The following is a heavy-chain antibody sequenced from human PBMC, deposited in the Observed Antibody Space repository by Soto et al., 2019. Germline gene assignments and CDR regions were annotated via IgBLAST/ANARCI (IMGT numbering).Heavy chain of an antibody. Sequence: SETLSLTCTVSGGSISSGDYYWSWIRQPPGKGLEWIGYIYYSGSTYYNPSLRSRVTISVDTSKNQFSLKLSSVTAADTAVYYCARDQGGITIFGVVIAYYYYGMDVWGQGTTVTVSS. CDR2: IYYSGST. D-gene: IGHD3-3*01. V-gene: IGHV4-30-4*01. J-gene: IGHJ6*02. CDR1: GGSISSGDYY. CDR3: ARDQGGITIFGVVIAYYYYGMDV.